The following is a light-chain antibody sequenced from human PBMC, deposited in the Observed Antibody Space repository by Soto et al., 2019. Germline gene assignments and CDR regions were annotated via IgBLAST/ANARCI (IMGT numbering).Light chain of an antibody. J-gene: IGKJ1*01. Sequence: EIVLTQSPGTLSLSPGSRATLSCRASQSVSNNYLAWYQQKPGQAPRLLIYGASNRATGIPDRLSGSGSGTEFTLTISRLEPEDFAVYYCQQYGNSGTFGQGTKVDIK. CDR2: GAS. CDR3: QQYGNSGT. V-gene: IGKV3-20*01. CDR1: QSVSNNY.